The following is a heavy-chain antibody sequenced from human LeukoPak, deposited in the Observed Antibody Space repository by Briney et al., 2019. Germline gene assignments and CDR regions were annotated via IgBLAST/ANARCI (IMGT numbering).Heavy chain of an antibody. CDR3: ARHDCDSSRCSVNWFDP. Sequence: SETLSLTCTVSGVSMSSSPYYWGRIRQPPGKGLEWIGTIYDSGNTNYNPSLRSRLTISVDTSRNQFSLELSSVTAADTAVYYCARHDCDSSRCSVNWFDPWGQGTLVTVSS. D-gene: IGHD2/OR15-2a*01. CDR2: IYDSGNT. V-gene: IGHV4-39*01. CDR1: GVSMSSSPYY. J-gene: IGHJ5*02.